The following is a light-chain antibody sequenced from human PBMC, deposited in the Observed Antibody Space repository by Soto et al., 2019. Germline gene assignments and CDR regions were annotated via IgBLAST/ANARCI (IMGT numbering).Light chain of an antibody. J-gene: IGKJ4*01. CDR3: QQFNSYLLT. Sequence: AIQLTQSPSSLSASVGDRVTITCRASQGISSALAWYQQQPGKAPSLLIYDASTLESGVPSRFSGSGSGTDFTLPISSLQPEDFTTYYCQQFNSYLLTFGGGTKVEIK. CDR1: QGISSA. V-gene: IGKV1-13*02. CDR2: DAS.